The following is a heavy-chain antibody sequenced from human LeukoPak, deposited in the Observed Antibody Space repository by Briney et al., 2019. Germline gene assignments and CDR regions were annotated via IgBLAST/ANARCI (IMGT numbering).Heavy chain of an antibody. J-gene: IGHJ3*02. CDR1: GFTFSSYA. CDR3: AKDLGIPSMIVVVITTLDAFDI. Sequence: PGGSLRLSCAASGFTFSSYAMSWVRQAPGKGLEWVSAISGSGGSTYYADSVKGRFTISRDNSKNTLYLQMNSLRAEDTAVYYCAKDLGIPSMIVVVITTLDAFDIWGQGTMVTVSS. CDR2: ISGSGGST. D-gene: IGHD3-22*01. V-gene: IGHV3-23*01.